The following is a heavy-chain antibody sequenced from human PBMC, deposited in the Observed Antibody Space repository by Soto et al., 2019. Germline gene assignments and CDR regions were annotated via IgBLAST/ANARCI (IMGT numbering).Heavy chain of an antibody. CDR3: AKDLGFGDYP. CDR1: GGSLSDYF. D-gene: IGHD4-17*01. Sequence: SETLSLTCVVSGGSLSDYFWSWIRQPPGMALEWIGEINHLGSINYNPSLKSRVTISVDTSKNQFSLKLSSVTAADTAVYYCAKDLGFGDYPWGQGTLVTVSS. J-gene: IGHJ5*02. V-gene: IGHV4-34*01. CDR2: INHLGSI.